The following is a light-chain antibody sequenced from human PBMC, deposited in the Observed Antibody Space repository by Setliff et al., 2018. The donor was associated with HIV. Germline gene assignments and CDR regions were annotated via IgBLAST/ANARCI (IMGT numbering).Light chain of an antibody. CDR1: SSDVGGYNY. CDR2: DVS. J-gene: IGLJ1*01. Sequence: QSALTQPRSVSGSPGQSVTISCTGTSSDVGGYNYVSWYQQHPGKAPQLIIYDVSNRPSGVSNRFSGSKSGNTASLTISGLQAEDEADYYCSSYTSRTPLYVFGTGTKVTVL. V-gene: IGLV2-14*03. CDR3: SSYTSRTPLYV.